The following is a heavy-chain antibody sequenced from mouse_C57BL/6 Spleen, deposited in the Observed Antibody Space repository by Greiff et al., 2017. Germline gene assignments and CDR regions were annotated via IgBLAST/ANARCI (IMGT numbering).Heavy chain of an antibody. V-gene: IGHV1-80*01. CDR1: GYAFSSYW. CDR3: ARGDYYGSSPFYAMDY. J-gene: IGHJ4*01. CDR2: IYPGDGDT. Sequence: VQLQQSGAELVKPGASVKISCKASGYAFSSYWMNWVKQRPGKGLAWIGQIYPGDGDTNYNGKFKGKATLTADKSSSTAYMQLSSLTSEDSAVYFCARGDYYGSSPFYAMDYWGQGTSVTVSS. D-gene: IGHD1-1*01.